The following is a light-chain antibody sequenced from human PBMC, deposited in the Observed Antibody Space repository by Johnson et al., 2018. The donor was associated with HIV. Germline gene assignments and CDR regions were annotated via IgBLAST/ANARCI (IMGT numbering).Light chain of an antibody. V-gene: IGLV1-51*02. J-gene: IGLJ1*01. CDR2: EDN. CDR3: GVWDASLTPRYV. Sequence: QPVLTQPPSVSAAPGQRVNISCSGNISKIESYFVSWYQQLPGAAPTLLIYEDNKRPSGIPDRFSGSKSGATASLGISGLQTGDEADYYCGVWDASLTPRYVFGTGTTIAVL. CDR1: ISKIESYF.